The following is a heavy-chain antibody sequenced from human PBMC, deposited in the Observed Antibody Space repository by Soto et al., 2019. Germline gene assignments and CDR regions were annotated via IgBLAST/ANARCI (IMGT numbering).Heavy chain of an antibody. CDR2: IIPIFGTA. Sequence: GASVKVSCKASGGTFSSYAISWVRQAPGQGLEWMGGIIPIFGTANYAQKFQGRVTITADESASTAYMELSSLRSEGTAVYYCALRMRLLWFGELLYNDAFDIWGQGTMVTVSS. CDR3: ALRMRLLWFGELLYNDAFDI. J-gene: IGHJ3*02. CDR1: GGTFSSYA. D-gene: IGHD3-10*01. V-gene: IGHV1-69*13.